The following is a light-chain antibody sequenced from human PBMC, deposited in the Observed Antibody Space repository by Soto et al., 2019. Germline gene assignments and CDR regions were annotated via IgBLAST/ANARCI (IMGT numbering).Light chain of an antibody. CDR2: DVS. V-gene: IGLV2-14*01. Sequence: QSVLTHPASVSGSPGQSITIFCTGTSSDVGGYNYVSWYQQHPGKAPKLMIYDVSNRPSGVSNRFSGSKSGNTASLTISGLQAEDEADYYCSSYTSSSTLDVVFGGGTKVTVL. J-gene: IGLJ2*01. CDR3: SSYTSSSTLDVV. CDR1: SSDVGGYNY.